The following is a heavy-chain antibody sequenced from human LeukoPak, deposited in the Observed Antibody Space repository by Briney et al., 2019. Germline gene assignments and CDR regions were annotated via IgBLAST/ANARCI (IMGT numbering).Heavy chain of an antibody. CDR3: ARDLSSTSNWEFDY. CDR2: LNPNNGDT. J-gene: IGHJ4*02. D-gene: IGHD7-27*01. CDR1: GYTFIDYF. V-gene: IGHV1-2*06. Sequence: GASVKVSCKTSGYTFIDYFIHWVRQAPGQGLEWMGRLNPNNGDTYYAQDFQGRVTMTRDTSISTAYMELSRLTSDDTAVYYCARDLSSTSNWEFDYWGQGILVTVSS.